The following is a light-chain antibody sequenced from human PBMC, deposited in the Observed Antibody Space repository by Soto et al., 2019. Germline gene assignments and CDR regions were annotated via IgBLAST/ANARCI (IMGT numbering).Light chain of an antibody. V-gene: IGLV2-11*01. Sequence: QSALTQPRSVSGSPGQSGTISCTGTSSDVGAYNFVSWYQQHPGRVPKLMIYDVSRRPSGVPDRFSGSKSGNTASLTISGLQADDEADYYCCSYAGSYTLVFGGGTKLTVL. J-gene: IGLJ3*02. CDR3: CSYAGSYTLV. CDR2: DVS. CDR1: SSDVGAYNF.